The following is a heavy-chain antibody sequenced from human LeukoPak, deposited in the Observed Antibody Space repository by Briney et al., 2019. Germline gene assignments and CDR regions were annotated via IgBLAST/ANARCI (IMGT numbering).Heavy chain of an antibody. V-gene: IGHV3-23*01. D-gene: IGHD6-19*01. CDR1: GFTFSSYA. Sequence: GGSLRLSCAASGFTFSSYAMSWVRQAPGKGLEWVSAISGSGGSTYYADSVKGRFTISRDNSKNTLYLQMNSLRAEDTAVYYCAREGRQWLVPAYFDYWGQGTLVTVSS. CDR3: AREGRQWLVPAYFDY. CDR2: ISGSGGST. J-gene: IGHJ4*02.